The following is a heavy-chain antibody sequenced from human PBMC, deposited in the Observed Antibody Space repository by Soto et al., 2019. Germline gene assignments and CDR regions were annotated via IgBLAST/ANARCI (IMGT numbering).Heavy chain of an antibody. CDR3: AWHDNMTLGSQYLDS. J-gene: IGHJ4*02. V-gene: IGHV4-4*02. CDR2: TSHRGT. D-gene: IGHD1-1*01. CDR1: GDSISSGNW. Sequence: PSETLSLTCAVSGDSISSGNWWSWVRQTPGKGLEWIGETSHRGTNYSPSLKSRVTISVDKSRNQFSLQLTSVTAADTALYFCAWHDNMTLGSQYLDSWGPGTPVTVSS.